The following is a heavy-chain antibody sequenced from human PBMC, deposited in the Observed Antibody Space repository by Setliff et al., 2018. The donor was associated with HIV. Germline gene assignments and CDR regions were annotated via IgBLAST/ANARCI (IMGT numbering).Heavy chain of an antibody. Sequence: PSETLSLTCAVYGGSFSGYYWSWIRQPPGKGLEWIGSHYYSGTTYYNPSLKSRLTISVDTSKNQFSLKLSSVTAADTAVYYCARVPPDGYNERYYYYYYMDVWGQGTLVTVSS. CDR1: GGSFSGYY. CDR2: HYYSGTT. CDR3: ARVPPDGYNERYYYYYYMDV. V-gene: IGHV4-34*01. J-gene: IGHJ6*03. D-gene: IGHD5-12*01.